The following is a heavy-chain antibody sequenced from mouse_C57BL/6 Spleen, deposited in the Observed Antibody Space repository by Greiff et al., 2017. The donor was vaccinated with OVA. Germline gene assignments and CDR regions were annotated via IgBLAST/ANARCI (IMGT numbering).Heavy chain of an antibody. Sequence: EVKLMESGAGLVKPGGSLKLSCAASGFTFSSYAMSWVRQTPEKRLEWVAYISSGGDYIYYADTVKGRFTFSRDNARNTLYLQMISLKSEDTAMYYCTRVFYYGNYVDYAMDYWGQGTSVTVSS. D-gene: IGHD2-1*01. CDR1: GFTFSSYA. CDR3: TRVFYYGNYVDYAMDY. J-gene: IGHJ4*01. V-gene: IGHV5-9-1*02. CDR2: ISSGGDYI.